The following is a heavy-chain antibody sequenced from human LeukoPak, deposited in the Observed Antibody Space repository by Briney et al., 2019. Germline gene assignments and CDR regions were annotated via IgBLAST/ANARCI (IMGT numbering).Heavy chain of an antibody. D-gene: IGHD2-21*02. J-gene: IGHJ4*02. CDR2: IWYDGSNK. CDR1: GISFSSYG. CDR3: ARDRQASDGELDY. V-gene: IGHV3-33*01. Sequence: GGSLRLSCAASGISFSSYGMHWVRQAPGKGLEWVAVIWYDGSNKYYADSVKGRFTISRDNSKNTLYLQMNSLRAEDTAVYYCARDRQASDGELDYWGQGTLVTVSS.